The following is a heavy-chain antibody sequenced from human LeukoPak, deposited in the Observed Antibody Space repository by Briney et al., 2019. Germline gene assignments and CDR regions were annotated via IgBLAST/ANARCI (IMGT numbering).Heavy chain of an antibody. D-gene: IGHD3-10*01. CDR3: AREGINRVRGVPFDI. CDR1: GYTFTGNY. CDR2: INPNNGGT. J-gene: IGHJ3*02. Sequence: ASVKVSCKASGYTFTGNYIHWVRQAPGQGLEWVGWINPNNGGTYYGQKFQGRVTMARDTSIRAAYMDLSSLISEDTAVYYCAREGINRVRGVPFDIWGQGTMVTVSS. V-gene: IGHV1-2*02.